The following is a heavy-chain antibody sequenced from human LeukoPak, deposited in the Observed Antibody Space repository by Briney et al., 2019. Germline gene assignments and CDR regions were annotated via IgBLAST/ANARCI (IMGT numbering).Heavy chain of an antibody. CDR3: AREAETFIYSIAVADIR. CDR2: LYYSANN. V-gene: IGHV4-39*07. CDR1: GGSISSSSYY. J-gene: IGHJ4*02. Sequence: SETLSLTCTVSGGSISSSSYYWIWMPQPPGKGLEWVVSLYYSANNYYNPSLKSPITISVDTSQYHLSLKLSPVAGTDRAWYSCAREAETFIYSIAVADIRWGQGALVTDSS. D-gene: IGHD6-19*01.